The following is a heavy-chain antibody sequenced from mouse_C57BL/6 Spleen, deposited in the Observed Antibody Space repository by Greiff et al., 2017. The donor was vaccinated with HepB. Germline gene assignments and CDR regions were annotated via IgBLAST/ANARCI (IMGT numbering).Heavy chain of an antibody. Sequence: QVQLQQPGAELVRPGSSVKPSCKASGYTFTSYWMDWVKQRPGQGLEWIGNIYPSDSETHYNQKFKDKATLTVDKSSSTAYMQLSSLTSEDSAVYYCLSGPARYFDVWGTGTTVTVSS. CDR3: LSGPARYFDV. CDR2: IYPSDSET. V-gene: IGHV1-61*01. CDR1: GYTFTSYW. D-gene: IGHD4-1*01. J-gene: IGHJ1*03.